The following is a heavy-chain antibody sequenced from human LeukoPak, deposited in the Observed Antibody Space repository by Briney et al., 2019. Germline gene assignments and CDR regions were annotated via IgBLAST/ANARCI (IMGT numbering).Heavy chain of an antibody. CDR1: GFTLSTYD. J-gene: IGHJ3*02. CDR2: FYRAGDT. V-gene: IGHV3-13*01. Sequence: GGSLRLSCAASGFTLSTYDMHWVRQPTGESLEWVSIFYRAGDTYYPNSVKGRFTISRDDAKNSLYLQMNSLRAEDTAVYYCAREMSGSNDALDIWGRGTMVTVSS. D-gene: IGHD3-10*01. CDR3: AREMSGSNDALDI.